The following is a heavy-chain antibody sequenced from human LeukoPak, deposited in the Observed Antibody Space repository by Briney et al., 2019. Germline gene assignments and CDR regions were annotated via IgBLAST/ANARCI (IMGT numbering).Heavy chain of an antibody. D-gene: IGHD7-27*01. CDR2: IYHSGNT. Sequence: PSDTLSLTCTVSGYSIRSGYYWGWIRQPPGKGLDSIGSIYHSGNTYYNPSLKSRDTISMDTSTNQFSLKLSSVTAADTAVYYCARIPTEEHYFEYWGQGTLVTVSS. CDR3: ARIPTEEHYFEY. J-gene: IGHJ4*02. CDR1: GYSIRSGYY. V-gene: IGHV4-38-2*02.